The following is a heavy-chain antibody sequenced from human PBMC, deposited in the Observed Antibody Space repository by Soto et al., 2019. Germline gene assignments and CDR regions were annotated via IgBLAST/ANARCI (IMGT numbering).Heavy chain of an antibody. CDR2: IDPSDSYT. CDR1: GYSFTSYW. J-gene: IGHJ6*02. CDR3: ASTSSSHRYYYYGMDV. V-gene: IGHV5-10-1*01. D-gene: IGHD6-6*01. Sequence: GESLKISCKGSGYSFTSYWISWVRQMPGRGLEWMGRIDPSDSYTNYSPSFQGHVTISADKSISTAYLQWSSLMASDTAMYYCASTSSSHRYYYYGMDVWGQGTTVTVSS.